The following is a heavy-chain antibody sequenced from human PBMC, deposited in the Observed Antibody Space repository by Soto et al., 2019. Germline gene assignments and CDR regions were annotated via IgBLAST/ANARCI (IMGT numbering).Heavy chain of an antibody. Sequence: QVQLQELGPGLVKPSETLSLTCTVSGGSISSYYWSWIRQPPGKGLEWIGYIYYSGSTNYIPSLKSRVTISVDTSKNQSSLKLNSMTAADTAVYYCARHNYGSGSTYFDYWGQGTLVTVSS. CDR2: IYYSGST. D-gene: IGHD3-10*01. CDR3: ARHNYGSGSTYFDY. J-gene: IGHJ4*02. V-gene: IGHV4-59*08. CDR1: GGSISSYY.